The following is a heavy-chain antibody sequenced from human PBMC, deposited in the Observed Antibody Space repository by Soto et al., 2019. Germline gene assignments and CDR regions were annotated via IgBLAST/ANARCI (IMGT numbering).Heavy chain of an antibody. V-gene: IGHV4-31*03. CDR2: IYYSGST. CDR1: GGSISSGGYY. J-gene: IGHJ6*02. Sequence: QVQLQESGPGLVKPSQTLSLTCTVSGGSISSGGYYWSWIRQHPGKGLEWIGYIYYSGSTYYNPSLKSRVTISVDTSKNQFSLKLSSVTAADTAVYYCATIAALGYYYYGMDVWGQGTTVTVSS. CDR3: ATIAALGYYYYGMDV. D-gene: IGHD6-6*01.